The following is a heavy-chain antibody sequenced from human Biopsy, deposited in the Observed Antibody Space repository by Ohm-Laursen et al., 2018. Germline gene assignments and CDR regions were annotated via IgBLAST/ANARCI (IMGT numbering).Heavy chain of an antibody. Sequence: GSLRLSCAASGVTLSGYKMNWVRQAPGKGLEWVSSISGSSTYIYYADSVKGRSTISRDNAKNSLSLQMNSLRADDTAVYYCATSGAADGWGNYYGMDVWGQGTTVTVSS. CDR2: ISGSSTYI. D-gene: IGHD3-16*01. V-gene: IGHV3-21*01. CDR1: GVTLSGYK. J-gene: IGHJ6*02. CDR3: ATSGAADGWGNYYGMDV.